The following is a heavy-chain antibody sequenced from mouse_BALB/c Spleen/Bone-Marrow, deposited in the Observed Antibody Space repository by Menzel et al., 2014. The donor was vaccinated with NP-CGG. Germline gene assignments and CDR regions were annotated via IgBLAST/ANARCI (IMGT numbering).Heavy chain of an antibody. Sequence: VQLQQSGAELVKPGASVKLSCKASGYTFTGYWMHWVKQRPGQGLEWIGEINPSNGRTNYNEKFKSKATLTVDKSSSTAHMQLSSLTSEDSAVYYCARRTTTVVATDYWGQGTPLTVSS. CDR1: GYTFTGYW. D-gene: IGHD1-1*01. V-gene: IGHV1S81*02. CDR2: INPSNGRT. CDR3: ARRTTTVVATDY. J-gene: IGHJ2*01.